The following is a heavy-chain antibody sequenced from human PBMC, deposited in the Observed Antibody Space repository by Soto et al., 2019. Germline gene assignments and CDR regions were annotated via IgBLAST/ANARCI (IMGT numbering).Heavy chain of an antibody. J-gene: IGHJ4*02. V-gene: IGHV1-18*01. CDR3: GRGGLAVSGTYDY. CDR1: GSTFTNYG. Sequence: QVQLVQSGAEVKKSGASMKVSCKASGSTFTNYGVAWVRRAPGQGLEWMGWISGNNGDTKYAQNLQNRVTMTTDTSTNTAYMEVRSLRSDDTAVYYCGRGGLAVSGTYDYWGQGTPVTVSS. CDR2: ISGNNGDT. D-gene: IGHD6-19*01.